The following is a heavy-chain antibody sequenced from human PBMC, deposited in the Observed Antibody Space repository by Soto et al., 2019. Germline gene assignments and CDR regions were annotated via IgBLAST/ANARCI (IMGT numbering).Heavy chain of an antibody. J-gene: IGHJ5*01. V-gene: IGHV1-18*01. CDR1: GYTFTTIR. CDR2: IRPHNGDT. D-gene: IGHD6-19*01. Sequence: QVQLVQSAAEVGKPGASVKVACKASGYTFTTIRLSWVRQAPGQGLEWMGWIRPHNGDTQYAQKFQGIVTMTADTSTTTAYMEVRSIRADDTAVFYCARDRSGWSDFWGQGTLVTVAS. CDR3: ARDRSGWSDF.